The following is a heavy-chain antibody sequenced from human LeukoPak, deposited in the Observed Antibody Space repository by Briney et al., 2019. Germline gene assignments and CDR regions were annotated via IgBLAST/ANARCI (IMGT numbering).Heavy chain of an antibody. Sequence: SETLSLTCTVSGDSINSRNCFWGWVRQPPGKGLEWIVSIYYSGSTYYNPSLKSRVAISVDTSKNQFSLKLSSVTAADTAVYYCARVLGAHDAFDIWGQGTMVTVSS. D-gene: IGHD6-6*01. CDR1: GDSINSRNCF. J-gene: IGHJ3*02. CDR3: ARVLGAHDAFDI. V-gene: IGHV4-39*07. CDR2: IYYSGST.